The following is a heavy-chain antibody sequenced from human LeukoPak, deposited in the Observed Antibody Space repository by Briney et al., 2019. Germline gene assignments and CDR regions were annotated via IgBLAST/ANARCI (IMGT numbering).Heavy chain of an antibody. CDR3: ARDRYYYDSSGYTN. D-gene: IGHD3-22*01. CDR2: ISSSGSTI. CDR1: GFTFRIYN. Sequence: GGSLRLFCAASGFTFRIYNMIGVRHAPGKGLEWGSYISSSGSTIYYADAVKGRCTISRDNAKNSLYLQMNRRRGADTAVYYCARDRYYYDSSGYTNWGQGTLVTVSS. J-gene: IGHJ4*02. V-gene: IGHV3-48*04.